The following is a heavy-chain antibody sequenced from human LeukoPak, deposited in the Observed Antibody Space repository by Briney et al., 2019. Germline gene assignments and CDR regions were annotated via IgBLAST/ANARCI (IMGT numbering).Heavy chain of an antibody. Sequence: GGSLRLSCAASGFTFSSYGMHWVRQAPGKGLEWVAVIWYDGSNKYYADSEKGRFTISHVHSKNTPYLEINSLSAEDTDVFYGAKSSVFAAARESAFDIWGQGTMVTVSS. CDR2: IWYDGSNK. CDR3: AKSSVFAAARESAFDI. J-gene: IGHJ3*02. CDR1: GFTFSSYG. V-gene: IGHV3-33*06. D-gene: IGHD3-16*01.